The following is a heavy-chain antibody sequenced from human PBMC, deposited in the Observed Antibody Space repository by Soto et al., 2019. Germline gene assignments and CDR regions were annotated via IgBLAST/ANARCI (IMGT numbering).Heavy chain of an antibody. J-gene: IGHJ6*02. Sequence: QVQLQESGPGLVKPSQTLSLTCTVSGGSISSGGYYWSWIRQHPGKGLEWIGYIYYSGSTYYNPSLKSRVAISVDTSKNQCSLKLSSVTAADTAVYYCASERGYCSSTSCSPGYGMDVWGQGTTVTVSS. CDR1: GGSISSGGYY. D-gene: IGHD2-2*01. V-gene: IGHV4-31*03. CDR3: ASERGYCSSTSCSPGYGMDV. CDR2: IYYSGST.